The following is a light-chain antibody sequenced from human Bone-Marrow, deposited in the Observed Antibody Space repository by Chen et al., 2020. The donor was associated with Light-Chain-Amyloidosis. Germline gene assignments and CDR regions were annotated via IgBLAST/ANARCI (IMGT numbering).Light chain of an antibody. CDR2: WAS. Sequence: DIVMTQSPDSLAVSLGERATINCKSRQSVLYSSNNKNYFAWYQQKPRQPPKLLIYWASTRESGVPDRFSGSGSGTDFTLTISSLQAEDVAVYYCQQYYTTPRTFGQGTKVEIK. CDR3: QQYYTTPRT. CDR1: QSVLYSSNNKNY. J-gene: IGKJ1*01. V-gene: IGKV4-1*01.